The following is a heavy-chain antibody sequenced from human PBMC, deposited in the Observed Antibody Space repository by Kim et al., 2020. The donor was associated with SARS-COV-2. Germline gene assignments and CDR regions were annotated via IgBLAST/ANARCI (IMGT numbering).Heavy chain of an antibody. Sequence: SETLSLTCTVSSGSISSYYWSWIRQPPGKGLEWIGYIYYSGRTNYNPSLKSRVTISVDTSKNQFSLKLSSVTAADTAVYYCARLSITMVRGVIRWWFDPWGQGTLVTVSS. J-gene: IGHJ5*02. CDR3: ARLSITMVRGVIRWWFDP. V-gene: IGHV4-59*08. CDR1: SGSISSYY. D-gene: IGHD3-10*01. CDR2: IYYSGRT.